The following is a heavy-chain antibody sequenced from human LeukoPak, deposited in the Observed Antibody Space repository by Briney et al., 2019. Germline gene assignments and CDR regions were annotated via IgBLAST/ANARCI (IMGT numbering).Heavy chain of an antibody. J-gene: IGHJ4*02. CDR3: ARDQGTIILGYFDY. D-gene: IGHD3-22*01. Sequence: NPSETLSLTCAVYGGSFSGYYWSWIRQPPGKGLEWIGEINHSGSTNYNPSLKSRVTISVDTSKNQFSLKLSSVTAADTAVYYCARDQGTIILGYFDYWGQGTLVTVSS. CDR2: INHSGST. V-gene: IGHV4-34*01. CDR1: GGSFSGYY.